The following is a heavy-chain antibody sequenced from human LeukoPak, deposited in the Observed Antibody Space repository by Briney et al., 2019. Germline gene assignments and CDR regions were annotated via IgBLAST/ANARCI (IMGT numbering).Heavy chain of an antibody. J-gene: IGHJ4*02. CDR2: ISAYNGNT. CDR1: GYTFTSYG. CDR3: ASTPTTAMAPTHFDY. D-gene: IGHD5-18*01. V-gene: IGHV1-18*01. Sequence: ASVKVSCKASGYTFTSYGISWVRQAPGQGLEWMGWISAYNGNTNYAQKLQGRVTMTTDTSTSTAYMELRSLRSDDTAVYYCASTPTTAMAPTHFDYWGQGTLVTVSS.